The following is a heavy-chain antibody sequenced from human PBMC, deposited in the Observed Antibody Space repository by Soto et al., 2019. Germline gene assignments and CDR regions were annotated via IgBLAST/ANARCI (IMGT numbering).Heavy chain of an antibody. J-gene: IGHJ4*02. D-gene: IGHD3-22*01. CDR3: VKDDGGYPSTAPH. V-gene: IGHV3-23*02. Sequence: EVQLLESGGGLVQPGGSLRLSCAASGITISTYPMSWVRQAPGKGLDWVSGISGSGDRTYYGDSAKGRFTISKDISKSSLSLQLDSLGVEDTAVYFCVKDDGGYPSTAPHWGQGTLVTVSS. CDR2: ISGSGDRT. CDR1: GITISTYP.